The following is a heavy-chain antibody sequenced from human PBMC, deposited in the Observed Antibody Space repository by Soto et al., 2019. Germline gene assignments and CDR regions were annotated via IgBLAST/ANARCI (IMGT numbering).Heavy chain of an antibody. CDR2: IRSKANSYAT. CDR1: GFTFSGSA. J-gene: IGHJ4*02. CDR3: TRTPVGGVWGSYRYFDY. D-gene: IGHD3-16*02. V-gene: IGHV3-73*01. Sequence: GGSLRLSCAASGFTFSGSAMHWVRQASGKGLEWVGRIRSKANSYATAYAASVKGRFTISRDDSKNTAYLQMNSLKTEDTAVYYCTRTPVGGVWGSYRYFDYWGQGTLVTVSS.